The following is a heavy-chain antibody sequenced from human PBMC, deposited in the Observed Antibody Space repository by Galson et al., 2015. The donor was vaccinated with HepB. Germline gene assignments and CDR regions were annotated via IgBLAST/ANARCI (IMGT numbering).Heavy chain of an antibody. CDR1: GFSFSDYA. CDR3: AKTVYSRGWYGDHRIDY. J-gene: IGHJ4*02. CDR2: ISDSGGST. Sequence: SLRLSCAASGFSFSDYAMTWVRQAPGKGLEWVSSISDSGGSTFYAGSVRGRVTISRDNFENTLYLQVNSLTAEDTATYYCAKTVYSRGWYGDHRIDYWGQGTLVTVSS. V-gene: IGHV3-23*01. D-gene: IGHD6-19*01.